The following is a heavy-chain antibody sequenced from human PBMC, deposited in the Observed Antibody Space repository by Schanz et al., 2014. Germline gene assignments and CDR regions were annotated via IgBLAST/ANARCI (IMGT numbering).Heavy chain of an antibody. V-gene: IGHV7-4-1*02. D-gene: IGHD2-2*01. CDR3: ARGPSILDY. J-gene: IGHJ4*02. Sequence: QVQLVQSGSELKKPGASVKVSCKASGYTFTSYFMHWVRQAPGQGLEWMGWINTKTGNPTYAQGFTGRFVFSLDTSVSTTHLQITNLKADDTAVYYCARGPSILDYWGQGTLVTVSS. CDR1: GYTFTSYF. CDR2: INTKTGNP.